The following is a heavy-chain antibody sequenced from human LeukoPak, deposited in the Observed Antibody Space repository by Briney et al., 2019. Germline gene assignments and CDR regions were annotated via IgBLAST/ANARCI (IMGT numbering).Heavy chain of an antibody. CDR1: GLVFSIYT. V-gene: IGHV3-64D*06. CDR2: ISGSGNGFSI. D-gene: IGHD3-16*01. CDR3: VKDFGRVRGTPDS. Sequence: GGSLRLSCSASGLVFSIYTMYWVRQTPGKGPKYVSTISGSGNGFSIYYADSVKGRFTISRDDSKSILYLQMNGLRSEDTAVYYCVKDFGRVRGTPDSWGQGTLVTVSS. J-gene: IGHJ4*02.